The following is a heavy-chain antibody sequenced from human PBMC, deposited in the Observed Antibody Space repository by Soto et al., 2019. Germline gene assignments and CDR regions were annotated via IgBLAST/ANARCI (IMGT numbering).Heavy chain of an antibody. CDR2: IDSDGSRI. CDR1: GFTFSSYW. J-gene: IGHJ4*02. Sequence: GGSLRLSCAASGFTFSSYWMHWVRQDPGKGLVWVSRIDSDGSRINYADSVKGRFTISRDNAKNTLYLQMNSLRAEDTAVYYCARGAPASGGYVVGYWGQGTLVTVSS. V-gene: IGHV3-74*01. CDR3: ARGAPASGGYVVGY. D-gene: IGHD5-12*01.